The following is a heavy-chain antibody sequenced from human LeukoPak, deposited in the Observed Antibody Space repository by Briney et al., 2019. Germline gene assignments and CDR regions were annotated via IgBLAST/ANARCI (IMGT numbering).Heavy chain of an antibody. CDR1: GGSISSHY. CDR2: IYYSGST. J-gene: IGHJ4*02. D-gene: IGHD3-10*01. V-gene: IGHV4-59*08. Sequence: PSETLSLTCTVSGGSISSHYWSWIRQPPGKGLEWIGYIYYSGSTNYNPSLKSRVTISVDTSKNQFSLKLSSVTAADTAVYYCARVDAGGSHYWGQGTLVTVSS. CDR3: ARVDAGGSHY.